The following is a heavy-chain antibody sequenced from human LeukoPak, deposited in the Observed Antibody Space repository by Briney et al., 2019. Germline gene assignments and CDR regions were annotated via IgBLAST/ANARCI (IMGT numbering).Heavy chain of an antibody. CDR1: GGSISSSSYY. Sequence: SETLSLTCTVSGGSISSSSYYWGWIRQPPGKGLEWIGYIYYSGSTNYNPSLKSRVTISVDTSKNQFSLKLSSVTAADTAVYYCARRSRNYGDYVWGPFDIWGQGTMVTVSS. V-gene: IGHV4-61*05. CDR3: ARRSRNYGDYVWGPFDI. D-gene: IGHD4-17*01. J-gene: IGHJ3*02. CDR2: IYYSGST.